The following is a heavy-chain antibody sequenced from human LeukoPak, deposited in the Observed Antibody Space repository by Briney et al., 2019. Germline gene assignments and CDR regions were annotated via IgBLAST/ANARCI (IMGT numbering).Heavy chain of an antibody. D-gene: IGHD3-22*01. CDR3: ARDPREPYYYDSSGYYGWFDP. V-gene: IGHV4-4*02. Sequence: PSETLSLTCAVSGGSISSSNWWTWVRQPPGKGLEWIGKIYHSGKTSYNPSLTSRVTISVDKSKNQFSLKLSSVTAADTAVYYCARDPREPYYYDSSGYYGWFDPWGQGTLVTVSS. CDR2: IYHSGKT. CDR1: GGSISSSNW. J-gene: IGHJ5*02.